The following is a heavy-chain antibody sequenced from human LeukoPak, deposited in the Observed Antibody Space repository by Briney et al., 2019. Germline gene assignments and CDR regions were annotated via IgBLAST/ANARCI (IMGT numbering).Heavy chain of an antibody. V-gene: IGHV4-39*01. J-gene: IGHJ3*02. CDR2: IYYSGST. CDR3: ARYDYVWGSYRYTEAFDI. Sequence: ETLSLTCTVSGGSISSSSYYWGWIRQPPGKGLEWIGSIYYSGSTYYNPSPKSRVTISVDTSKNQFSLKLSSVTAADTAVYYCARYDYVWGSYRYTEAFDIWGQGTMVTVSS. CDR1: GGSISSSSYY. D-gene: IGHD3-16*02.